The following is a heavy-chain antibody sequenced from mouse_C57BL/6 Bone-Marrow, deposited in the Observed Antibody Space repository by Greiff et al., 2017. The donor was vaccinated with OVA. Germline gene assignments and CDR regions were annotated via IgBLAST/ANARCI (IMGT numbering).Heavy chain of an antibody. CDR1: GYTFTDYE. D-gene: IGHD2-5*01. V-gene: IGHV1-15*01. CDR2: IDPETGGT. Sequence: QVQLQQSGAELVRPGASVTLSCKASGYTFTDYEMHWVKQTPVHGLEWIGAIDPETGGTAYNQKFKGKAIMTADKSSSTAYMELRSLTSEDSAVYYGTRGYRNCYAMDYWGQGTAVTVSS. J-gene: IGHJ4*01. CDR3: TRGYRNCYAMDY.